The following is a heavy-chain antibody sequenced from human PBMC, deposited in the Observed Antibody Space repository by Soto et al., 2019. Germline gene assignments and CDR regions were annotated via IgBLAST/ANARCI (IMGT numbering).Heavy chain of an antibody. D-gene: IGHD3-10*01. CDR1: GGSIRSHY. CDR2: IYYSGST. V-gene: IGHV4-59*08. Sequence: SETLSLTCTVSGGSIRSHYWSWIRQPPGKGLEWIGYIYYSGSTNYNPSLKSRVTISVDTSKNQFSLKLNSMTAADTAVYYCARHNYGSGSTYFDYWGQGTLVTVSS. CDR3: ARHNYGSGSTYFDY. J-gene: IGHJ4*02.